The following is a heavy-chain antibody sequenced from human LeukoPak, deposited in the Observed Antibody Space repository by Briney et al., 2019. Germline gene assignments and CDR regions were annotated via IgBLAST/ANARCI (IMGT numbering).Heavy chain of an antibody. D-gene: IGHD2-15*01. J-gene: IGHJ1*01. CDR3: ARDPGCSGGSCYFQH. CDR1: GFTFRSYW. CDR2: IKQGGSDK. Sequence: GGSLRLSCAASGFTFRSYWMNWVRQAPGKGLEWVAKIKQGGSDKYYVDSVKGRFTISRDNSKNSLYLQINSLRVEDTAVYYCARDPGCSGGSCYFQHWGQGTLVTVSS. V-gene: IGHV3-7*01.